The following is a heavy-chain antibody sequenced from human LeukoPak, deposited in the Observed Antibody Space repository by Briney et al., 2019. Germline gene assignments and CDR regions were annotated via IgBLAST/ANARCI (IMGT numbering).Heavy chain of an antibody. CDR1: GFTISSYG. D-gene: IGHD3-10*01. J-gene: IGHJ4*02. CDR2: ISYDGSNK. V-gene: IGHV3-30*18. Sequence: GGSLRLSCAASGFTISSYGMHWVRQAPGKGLEWVAVISYDGSNKYYTDSVNGRFTISRDNSKNALFLQMNSLRAEDTAVYYCAKEGYYGSGSFPDYWGQGTLVTVSS. CDR3: AKEGYYGSGSFPDY.